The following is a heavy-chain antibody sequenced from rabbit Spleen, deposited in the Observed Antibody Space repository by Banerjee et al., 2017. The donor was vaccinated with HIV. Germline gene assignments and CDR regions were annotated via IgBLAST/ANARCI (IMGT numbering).Heavy chain of an antibody. V-gene: IGHV1S45*01. CDR2: IAGSSSGFT. Sequence: QEQLVESGGGLVQPEGSLTPTCKASGFSFSERDVLCWRRQAPGKGLEWISCIAGSSSGFTYSATWAKGRFTCSKTSSTTVTLQMTSLTVADTATYFCARDTGSSFSSYGMDLWGQGTLVTVS. J-gene: IGHJ6*01. CDR1: GFSFSERDV. CDR3: ARDTGSSFSSYGMDL. D-gene: IGHD8-1*01.